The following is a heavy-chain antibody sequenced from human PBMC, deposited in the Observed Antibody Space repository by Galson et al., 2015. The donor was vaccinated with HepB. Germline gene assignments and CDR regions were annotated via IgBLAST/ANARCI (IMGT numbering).Heavy chain of an antibody. CDR1: GYTFTGHY. J-gene: IGHJ4*02. V-gene: IGHV1-2*04. D-gene: IGHD6-13*01. CDR2: INPNSGGT. CDR3: ARDRSSSWTGYFDY. Sequence: SVKVSCKASGYTFTGHYMHWVRQAPGQGLEWMGWINPNSGGTNYAQKFQGWVTMTRDTSISTAYMELSRLRSDDTAVYYCARDRSSSWTGYFDYWGQGTLVTVSS.